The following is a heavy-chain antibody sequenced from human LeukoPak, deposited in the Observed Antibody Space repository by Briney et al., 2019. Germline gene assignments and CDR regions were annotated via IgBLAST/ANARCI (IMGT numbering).Heavy chain of an antibody. Sequence: ASVKVSCKASGYTFTGYYMHWVRQAPGQGLEWMGWINPNSGGTNYAQKFRGRVTMTRDTSISTAYMELSRLRSDDTAVYYCARDYDILTGYYTLYVWGQGTPVTVSS. CDR2: INPNSGGT. CDR3: ARDYDILTGYYTLYV. D-gene: IGHD3-9*01. V-gene: IGHV1-2*02. CDR1: GYTFTGYY. J-gene: IGHJ4*02.